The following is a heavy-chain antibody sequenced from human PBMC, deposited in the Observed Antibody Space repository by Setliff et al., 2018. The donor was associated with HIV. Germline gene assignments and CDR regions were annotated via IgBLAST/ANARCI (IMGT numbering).Heavy chain of an antibody. D-gene: IGHD3-22*01. V-gene: IGHV4-34*01. CDR1: GGSFSGYF. CDR2: INHSGDT. J-gene: IGHJ3*02. CDR3: ARVGDFYDTSGYYPVLDAFEI. Sequence: SETLSLTCAVYGGSFSGYFWTWIRQPPQKRLEWIGEINHSGDTNYNPSLKSRVTISADTSKNQFSLKLSSVTAADTAVYYCARVGDFYDTSGYYPVLDAFEIWGQGTMVTVS.